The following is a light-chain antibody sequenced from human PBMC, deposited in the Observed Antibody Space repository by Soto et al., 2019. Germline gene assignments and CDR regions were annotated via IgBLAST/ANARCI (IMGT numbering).Light chain of an antibody. CDR1: QRVSAF. Sequence: DIQMTQSPSSLSASVGDRVTITCRASQRVSAFLNWYQQKPGEAPKLLNYDVSRLQSRVPSRFSGSGSETDFNLSIASLRPKDFATYYCQQTYSPPGAFGPGTKVDIK. CDR2: DVS. CDR3: QQTYSPPGA. V-gene: IGKV1-39*01. J-gene: IGKJ3*01.